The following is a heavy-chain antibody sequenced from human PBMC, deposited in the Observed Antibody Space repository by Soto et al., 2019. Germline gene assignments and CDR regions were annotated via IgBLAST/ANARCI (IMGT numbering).Heavy chain of an antibody. CDR1: GSTFSSHG. D-gene: IGHD3-22*01. CDR3: ARAPYYYDSSGYFGGMDV. J-gene: IGHJ6*02. Sequence: PGGSLRLFCAASGSTFSSHGMNWVRQAPGKGLEWVSSINSGSSYIYYADSVKGRFTTSRDNAKNSLYLQMKSLRAEDTAVYYCARAPYYYDSSGYFGGMDVWGQGTTVTVSS. V-gene: IGHV3-21*01. CDR2: INSGSSYI.